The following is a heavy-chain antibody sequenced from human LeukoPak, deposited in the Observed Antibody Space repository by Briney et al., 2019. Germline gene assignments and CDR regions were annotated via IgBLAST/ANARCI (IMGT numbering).Heavy chain of an antibody. CDR3: ARDGLVYSSSWEIQNDAFDI. D-gene: IGHD6-13*01. CDR1: GYTFTSYA. J-gene: IGHJ3*02. Sequence: SVKVSCKASGYTFTSYAISWVRQAPGQGLEWMGGIIPIFGTANYAQKFQGRVTITADESTSTAYMKLSSLRSEDTAVYYCARDGLVYSSSWEIQNDAFDIWGQGTMVTVSS. V-gene: IGHV1-69*13. CDR2: IIPIFGTA.